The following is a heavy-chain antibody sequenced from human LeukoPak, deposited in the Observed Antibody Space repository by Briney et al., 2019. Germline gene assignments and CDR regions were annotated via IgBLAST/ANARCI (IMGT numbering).Heavy chain of an antibody. CDR2: VHYDGTNK. V-gene: IGHV3-30*02. CDR3: AKDRDVRSDYFDY. CDR1: GFTFSSYG. Sequence: GGSLRLSCAASGFTFSSYGMHWVRQTPGKGLEWVAFVHYDGTNKYYADSVKGRFAISRDNSKSTLYLQMNSLRPEDTAVYYCAKDRDVRSDYFDYWGQGTLVTVSS. D-gene: IGHD4-17*01. J-gene: IGHJ4*02.